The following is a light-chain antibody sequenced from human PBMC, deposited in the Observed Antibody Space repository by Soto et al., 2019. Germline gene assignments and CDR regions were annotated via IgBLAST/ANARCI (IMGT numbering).Light chain of an antibody. Sequence: EIVLTQSPGTLSLSPGERATLSYRASQSVRSSNLAWYQQKPGQAPRLLIYGASSRATGIPDRFSGSGSGTDFTLTISRLEPEDFAVYYCQQYGSSPSTFGQGTKVEIK. CDR3: QQYGSSPST. CDR1: QSVRSSN. V-gene: IGKV3-20*01. CDR2: GAS. J-gene: IGKJ1*01.